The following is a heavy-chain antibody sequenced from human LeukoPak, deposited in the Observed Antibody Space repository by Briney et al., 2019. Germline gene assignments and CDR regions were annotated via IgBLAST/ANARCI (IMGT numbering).Heavy chain of an antibody. CDR1: GYTFTGYY. D-gene: IGHD2-15*01. CDR2: INPNSGGT. V-gene: IGHV1-2*02. Sequence: ASVKVSCKASGYTFTGYYMHWVRQTPGQGLEWMGWINPNSGGTNYAQKFQGRVTMTRDTSISTAYMELSRLRSDDTAVYYCARDAAGMFVVVVAADFDYWGQGTLVTVSS. J-gene: IGHJ4*02. CDR3: ARDAAGMFVVVVAADFDY.